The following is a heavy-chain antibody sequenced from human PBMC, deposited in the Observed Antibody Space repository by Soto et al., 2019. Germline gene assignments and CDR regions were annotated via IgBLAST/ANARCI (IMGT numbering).Heavy chain of an antibody. CDR3: AKEAGGSCYSELDY. J-gene: IGHJ4*02. V-gene: IGHV3-23*01. Sequence: EVQLLDSGGGLVQPGGPLNLSSAVLGFTFSSSAMTWARQAPGKGLEWVAAIGGSGGSTYYVASVKGRFTISRDNSKNTLYLQMNSLSAEDTAVYSCAKEAGGSCYSELDYWGQGTLVTVSS. CDR1: GFTFSSSA. CDR2: IGGSGGST. D-gene: IGHD2-15*01.